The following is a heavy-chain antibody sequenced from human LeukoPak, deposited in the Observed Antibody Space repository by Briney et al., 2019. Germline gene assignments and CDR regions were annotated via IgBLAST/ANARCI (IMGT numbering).Heavy chain of an antibody. Sequence: ASVKVACKASGYTFTGYYMHWVRQAPGQGLEWVGWINPNSGCSNYAQKLQGRVTMTRDTSISTAYMELSRLRSDDTAVYYWSRDSFRYCSSTSCPDYYYYYYVDVWGKGTTVTVSS. CDR3: SRDSFRYCSSTSCPDYYYYYYVDV. CDR1: GYTFTGYY. V-gene: IGHV1-2*02. CDR2: INPNSGCS. J-gene: IGHJ6*03. D-gene: IGHD2-2*01.